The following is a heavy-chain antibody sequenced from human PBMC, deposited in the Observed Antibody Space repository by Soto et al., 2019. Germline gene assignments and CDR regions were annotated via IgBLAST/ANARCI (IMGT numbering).Heavy chain of an antibody. J-gene: IGHJ6*02. Sequence: SETLSLTCTVSGGSISSYYWSWIRQPPGKGLEWIGYIYYSGSTNYNPSLKSRVTISVDTSKNQFSLKLSSVTAADTAVYYCARGYSGYDSSIAAEDYYYYYGMDGWGQGTTVTGSS. CDR3: ARGYSGYDSSIAAEDYYYYYGMDG. V-gene: IGHV4-59*01. CDR1: GGSISSYY. CDR2: IYYSGST. D-gene: IGHD5-12*01.